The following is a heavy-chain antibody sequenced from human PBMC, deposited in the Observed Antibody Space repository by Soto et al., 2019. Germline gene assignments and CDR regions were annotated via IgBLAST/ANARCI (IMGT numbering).Heavy chain of an antibody. J-gene: IGHJ6*02. CDR2: ISAYTGNT. CDR3: ARDGQWLARRYYYGLDV. D-gene: IGHD6-19*01. CDR1: GYTFTSYG. V-gene: IGHV1-18*01. Sequence: QVQLVQSGAEVKKPGASVKVSCKASGYTFTSYGVSWMRQAPGQGLEWMGWISAYTGNTDYAQKFQGRVTMTTDTSMSTAYMELRSLEADSTAGYYCARDGQWLARRYYYGLDVWGQGTTVTVSS.